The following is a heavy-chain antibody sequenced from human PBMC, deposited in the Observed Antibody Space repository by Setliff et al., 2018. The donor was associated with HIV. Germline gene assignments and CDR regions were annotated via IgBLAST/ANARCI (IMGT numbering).Heavy chain of an antibody. CDR3: ARGSDYIWGNYRFPFDY. V-gene: IGHV4-34*01. CDR1: GGSFRGYY. J-gene: IGHJ4*02. D-gene: IGHD3-16*02. Sequence: PSETLSLTCAVYGGSFRGYYWSWIRQPPGKGLEWIGEINHSRSTNYNPSLKSRVTISVDTSKSQFSLKLSSVTAADTALYYCARGSDYIWGNYRFPFDYWGQGTLVTVSS. CDR2: INHSRST.